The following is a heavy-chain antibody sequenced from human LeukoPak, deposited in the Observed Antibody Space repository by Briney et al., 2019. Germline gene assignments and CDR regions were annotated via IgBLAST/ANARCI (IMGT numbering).Heavy chain of an antibody. J-gene: IGHJ4*02. CDR3: TRESKIRHCSSSSCYSSDY. CDR1: GFTFSSYW. CDR2: IRSVAYGGTT. Sequence: PGGSLTLSCVASGFTFSSYWMNWVRQAPGTGLEWVSFIRSVAYGGTTEYAASVKGRFTISRDDSESVAYLQMDSLETEDTAVYYCTRESKIRHCSSSSCYSSDYWGQGTLVTVSS. D-gene: IGHD2-2*01. V-gene: IGHV3-49*04.